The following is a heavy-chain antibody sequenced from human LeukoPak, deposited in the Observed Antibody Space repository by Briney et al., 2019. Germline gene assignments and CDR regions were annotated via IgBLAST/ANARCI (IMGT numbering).Heavy chain of an antibody. D-gene: IGHD4-17*01. CDR3: ARCYGDYASYDY. CDR2: INSDGSST. CDR1: GLTFSSYW. J-gene: IGHJ4*02. Sequence: GGSLRLSCAASGLTFSSYWMHWARQAPGKGLVWVSRINSDGSSTSYADSVKGRFTISRDNAKNTLYLQMNSLRAEDTAVYYCARCYGDYASYDYWGQGTLVTVSS. V-gene: IGHV3-74*01.